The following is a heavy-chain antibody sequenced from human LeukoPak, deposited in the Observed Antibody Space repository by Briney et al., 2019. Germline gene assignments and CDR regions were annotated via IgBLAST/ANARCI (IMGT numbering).Heavy chain of an antibody. J-gene: IGHJ6*03. V-gene: IGHV3-23*01. CDR2: ISDSGGST. D-gene: IGHD1-1*01. CDR1: GFTFSSYA. Sequence: GSLRLSCAAAGFTFSSYAMNWVRRAPGKGLEWVSVISDSGGSTYYTDSVKGRFTISRDNSKNTLYLQMSSLRAEDTAAYYCARSPHNRNGEDYYYYMDVWGKGTTVTVSS. CDR3: ARSPHNRNGEDYYYYMDV.